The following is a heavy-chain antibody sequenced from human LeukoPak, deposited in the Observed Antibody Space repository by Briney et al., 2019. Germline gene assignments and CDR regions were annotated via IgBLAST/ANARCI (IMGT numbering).Heavy chain of an antibody. Sequence: PSETLSLTCAVYGGSFSGYYWSWIRQPPGKGLEWIGEINHSGSTNYNPSLKSRVTISVDTSKNQFSLKLSSVTAADTAVYYCAGGSLSSWYYYGMDVWGQGTTVTVSS. CDR2: INHSGST. V-gene: IGHV4-34*01. D-gene: IGHD6-13*01. J-gene: IGHJ6*02. CDR1: GGSFSGYY. CDR3: AGGSLSSWYYYGMDV.